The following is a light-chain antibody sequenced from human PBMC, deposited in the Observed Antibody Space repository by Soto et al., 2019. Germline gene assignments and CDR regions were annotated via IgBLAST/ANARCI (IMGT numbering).Light chain of an antibody. CDR1: QNIYYY. CDR3: HQTYSTPRT. Sequence: DIQMTQSPSSLSGSVGDRVTINCLASQNIYYYLDWYQQKPGKAPKLLISAASTLQSGVPSRFSGGASGTDFTLTITSLQPEDFATYYCHQTYSTPRTFGQGTKVDIK. V-gene: IGKV1-39*01. CDR2: AAS. J-gene: IGKJ1*01.